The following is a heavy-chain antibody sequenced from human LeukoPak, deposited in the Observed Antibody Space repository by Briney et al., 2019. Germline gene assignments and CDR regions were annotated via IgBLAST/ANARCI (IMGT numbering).Heavy chain of an antibody. CDR1: GFIFSSYS. J-gene: IGHJ4*02. CDR2: ISSSSSSI. CDR3: ATRRWLLDY. Sequence: TGGSLRLSCVASGFIFSSYSMNGVRQAPGKGLEWISYISSSSSSIYYADSVTGRFTISRDNGKNSLYLQMNSLTDEDTAVYYCATRRWLLDYWGQGIVVTISS. D-gene: IGHD5-24*01. V-gene: IGHV3-48*02.